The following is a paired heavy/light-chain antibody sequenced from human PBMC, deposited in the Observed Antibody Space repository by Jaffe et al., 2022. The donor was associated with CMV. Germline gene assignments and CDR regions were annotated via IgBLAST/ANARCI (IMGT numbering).Light chain of an antibody. J-gene: IGLJ3*02. CDR3: QTYDSSLSGLWV. Sequence: QSVLTQPPSVSGAPGQRVTISCTGSSSNIGAGYDVHWYQQLPGTAPKLLIYGNNNRPSGVPDRISGSKAGTSASLAITGLQAEDEAAYYCQTYDSSLSGLWVFGGGTKLTVL. CDR1: SSNIGAGYD. CDR2: GNN. V-gene: IGLV1-40*01.
Heavy chain of an antibody. CDR3: TKGSARFLGSGIFFDY. CDR1: GFTFSSYA. CDR2: ISGSGGST. J-gene: IGHJ4*02. Sequence: EVKLLESGGGLVQFGGSLRLSCAASGFTFSSYAMSWVRQAPGKGLEWVSSISGSGGSTYYADSVRGRFTISRDNSKNTLYLQMNSLRAEDTAVYYCTKGSARFLGSGIFFDYWGQGTLVTVSS. V-gene: IGHV3-23*01. D-gene: IGHD3-10*01.